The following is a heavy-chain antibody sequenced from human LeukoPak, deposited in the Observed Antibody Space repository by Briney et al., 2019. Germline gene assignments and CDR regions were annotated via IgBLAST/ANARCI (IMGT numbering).Heavy chain of an antibody. D-gene: IGHD3-10*01. CDR2: ISPSGDT. CDR1: GFSFSTYS. CDR3: AKDNVRGAVDV. J-gene: IGHJ3*01. V-gene: IGHV3-23*01. Sequence: GGSLRLSCAASGFSFSTYSMSWVRQAPGKGLEWVSFISPSGDTYYVDSVKGRFTISRDNSEKTLYLEMNSLRAEDTAAYHCAKDNVRGAVDVWGRGTMVTVSS.